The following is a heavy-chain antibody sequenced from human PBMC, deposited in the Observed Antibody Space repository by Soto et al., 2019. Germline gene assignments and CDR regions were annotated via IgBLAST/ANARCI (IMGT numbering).Heavy chain of an antibody. V-gene: IGHV1-8*01. CDR3: ARRAETNGWNGFGADKYYFDF. Sequence: VASVKVSCKASGYTFTSYDIYWVRQATGQGLEWMGWMNPNTGNSGHAQKFQGRVTVTSDTSINTVHMELSSLRSEDTAVYYCARRAETNGWNGFGADKYYFDFWGQGTLVTVSS. D-gene: IGHD1-1*01. CDR2: MNPNTGNS. CDR1: GYTFTSYD. J-gene: IGHJ4*02.